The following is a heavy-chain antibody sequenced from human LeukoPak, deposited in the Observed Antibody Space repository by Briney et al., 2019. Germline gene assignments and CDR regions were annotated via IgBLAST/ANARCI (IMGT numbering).Heavy chain of an antibody. CDR1: GFSFCNFW. J-gene: IGHJ4*02. V-gene: IGHV3-74*01. CDR3: TRETDPAFSASSSPDF. CDR2: IKTDGSIT. D-gene: IGHD6-6*01. Sequence: GSLRLSCAAPGFSFCNFWMHSVRQAPGKGLEWVSRIKTDGSITAYADSVKGQFTISRDNAKNTLYLHMNSLKGEDTATYFCTRETDPAFSASSSPDFWGQGTPVTVS.